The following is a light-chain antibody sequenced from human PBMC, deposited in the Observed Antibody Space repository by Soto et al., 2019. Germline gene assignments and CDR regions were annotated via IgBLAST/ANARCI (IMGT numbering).Light chain of an antibody. CDR3: QQTYSTPCT. CDR2: GAS. J-gene: IGKJ3*01. CDR1: QSIDTF. Sequence: DVQMTQSPSSLSASVGDRVTITCRASQSIDTFVNWYQQKPGKAPNLLIYGASSVQTGVPSRFSGSGSGTDFTLTISSLQPEDFATYYCQQTYSTPCTFGPGTKVDV. V-gene: IGKV1-39*01.